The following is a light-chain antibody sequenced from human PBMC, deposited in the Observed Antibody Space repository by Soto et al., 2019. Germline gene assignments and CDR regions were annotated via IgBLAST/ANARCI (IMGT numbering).Light chain of an antibody. CDR1: SGHSSYI. CDR3: ETWDSNTHTV. Sequence: QLVLTQSSSASASLGSSVKLTCTLSSGHSSYIIAWHQQQPGKAPRYLMKLEGSGSYNKGSGVPDRFSGSSSGADRYLTISIPQFEDEADYFCETWDSNTHTVFGGGTTLTLL. CDR2: LEGSGSY. V-gene: IGLV4-60*02. J-gene: IGLJ3*02.